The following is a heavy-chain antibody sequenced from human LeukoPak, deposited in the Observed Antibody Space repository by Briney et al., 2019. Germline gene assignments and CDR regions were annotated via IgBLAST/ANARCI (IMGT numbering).Heavy chain of an antibody. D-gene: IGHD3-16*01. V-gene: IGHV1-69*05. J-gene: IGHJ4*02. Sequence: ASVKVSXKASGGTFSSYAISWVRQAPGQGLEWMGGIIPIFGTANYAQKLQGRVTITTDESTSTAYMELSSLRSEDTAVYYCARSMGESGYSQFYPFDYWGQGTLVTVSS. CDR2: IIPIFGTA. CDR1: GGTFSSYA. CDR3: ARSMGESGYSQFYPFDY.